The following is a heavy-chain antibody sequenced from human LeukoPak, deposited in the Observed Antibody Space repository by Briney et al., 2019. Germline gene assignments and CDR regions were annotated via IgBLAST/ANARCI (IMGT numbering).Heavy chain of an antibody. CDR3: AKFKSSSPRGDAFDI. CDR2: ISYDGSNK. J-gene: IGHJ3*02. CDR1: GFTFSSYA. Sequence: PGRSLRLSCAASGFTFSSYAMHWVRQAPGKGLEWVAVISYDGSNKYYADSVKGRYTISRDNSKNTLYLQMNSLGAEDTAVYYCAKFKSSSPRGDAFDIWGQGTMVTVSS. V-gene: IGHV3-30-3*01. D-gene: IGHD6-6*01.